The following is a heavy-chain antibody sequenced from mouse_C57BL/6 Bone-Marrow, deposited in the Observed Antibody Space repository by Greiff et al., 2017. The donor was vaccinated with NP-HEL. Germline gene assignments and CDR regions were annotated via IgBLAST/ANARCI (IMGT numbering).Heavy chain of an antibody. CDR2: INPNNGGT. D-gene: IGHD3-2*02. V-gene: IGHV1-18*01. CDR3: ARSQTAQAYFDY. J-gene: IGHJ2*01. CDR1: GYTFTDYN. Sequence: EVQLVESGPELVKPGASVKIPCKASGYTFTDYNMDWVKQSHGKSLEWIGDINPNNGGTIYNQKFKGKATLTVDKSSSTAYMELRSLTSEDTAVYYCARSQTAQAYFDYWGQGTTLTVSS.